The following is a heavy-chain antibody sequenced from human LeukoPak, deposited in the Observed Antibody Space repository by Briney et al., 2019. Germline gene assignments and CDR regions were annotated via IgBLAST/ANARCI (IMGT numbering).Heavy chain of an antibody. CDR1: GFTFSSYG. J-gene: IGHJ6*02. V-gene: IGHV3-30*03. CDR3: ARETVPPHGFWSMDV. D-gene: IGHD3/OR15-3a*01. Sequence: PGGSLRLSCAASGFTFSSYGMHWVRQAPGKGLEWVAVISYDGSNKYYADSVKGRFTISRDNSKNTLYLQMNSLRAEDTAVYYCARETVPPHGFWSMDVWGQGTTVTVSS. CDR2: ISYDGSNK.